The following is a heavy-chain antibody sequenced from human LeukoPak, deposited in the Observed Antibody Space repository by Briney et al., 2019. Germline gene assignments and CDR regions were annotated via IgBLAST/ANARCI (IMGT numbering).Heavy chain of an antibody. D-gene: IGHD3-9*01. CDR2: IYYSGST. V-gene: IGHV4-39*01. Sequence: SETLSLTCTVSGGSVSSSSYYWGWIRQPPGKGLEWIGSIYYSGSTYYNPSLKSRVTISVDTSKNQFSLKLSSVTAADTAVYYCASLRHTYYDILTGYFWGQGTLVTVSS. CDR1: GGSVSSSSYY. J-gene: IGHJ4*02. CDR3: ASLRHTYYDILTGYF.